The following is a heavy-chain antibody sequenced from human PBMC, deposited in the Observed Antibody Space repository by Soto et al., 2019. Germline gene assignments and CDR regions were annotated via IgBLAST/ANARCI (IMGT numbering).Heavy chain of an antibody. J-gene: IGHJ3*02. V-gene: IGHV1-69*13. CDR2: IIPMYGAA. CDR3: ARCMRALRTDDGFDI. CDR1: GDTFNKFG. Sequence: GASVKVSCKASGDTFNKFGISWVRQAPGQGLEWMGGIIPMYGAANSAQKFRDRVSITADESTNTAYMELSSLRSEDTAIYFCARCMRALRTDDGFDIWGNGTVVTVSS.